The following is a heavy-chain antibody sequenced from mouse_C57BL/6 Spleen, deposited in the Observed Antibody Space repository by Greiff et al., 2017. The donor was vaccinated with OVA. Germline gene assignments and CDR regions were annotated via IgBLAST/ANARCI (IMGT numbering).Heavy chain of an antibody. V-gene: IGHV14-3*01. Sequence: EVKLVESVAELVRPGASVKLSCTASGFNIKNTYMHWVKQRPEQGLEWIGRIDPANGNTKYAPKFQGKATITADTSSNTAYLQLSSLTSEDTAIYYCAREGLYYGLRLGFAYWGQGTLVTVSA. CDR3: AREGLYYGLRLGFAY. CDR1: GFNIKNTY. J-gene: IGHJ3*01. D-gene: IGHD2-1*01. CDR2: IDPANGNT.